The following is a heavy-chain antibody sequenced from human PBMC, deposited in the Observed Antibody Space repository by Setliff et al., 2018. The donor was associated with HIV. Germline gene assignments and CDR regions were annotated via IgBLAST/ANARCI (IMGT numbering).Heavy chain of an antibody. Sequence: PGGSLRLSCAASGFTFSSYAMHWVRQAPGKGLEWVAIISYDGNNKYYADSVKGRFTISRDNSKNTLYLQMNSLRAEDTAIYFCAKNDDILTGFANWGQGTLVTVSS. J-gene: IGHJ4*02. CDR3: AKNDDILTGFAN. CDR1: GFTFSSYA. D-gene: IGHD3-9*01. V-gene: IGHV3-30*07. CDR2: ISYDGNNK.